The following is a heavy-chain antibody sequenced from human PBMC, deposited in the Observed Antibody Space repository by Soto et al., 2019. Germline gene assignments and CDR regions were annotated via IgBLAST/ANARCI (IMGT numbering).Heavy chain of an antibody. J-gene: IGHJ5*02. CDR2: IYASGTT. CDR3: VKNYRSDGPGWFDP. Sequence: SETLSLTCIVSGGSIRGSHWSWIRQSAAKGLEWIGRIYASGTTNYNPSLETRVTMSVDASKNQFSLDLKSVTAADAAVYYCVKNYRSDGPGWFDPWGQGILVTVSS. D-gene: IGHD3-16*02. CDR1: GGSIRGSH. V-gene: IGHV4-4*07.